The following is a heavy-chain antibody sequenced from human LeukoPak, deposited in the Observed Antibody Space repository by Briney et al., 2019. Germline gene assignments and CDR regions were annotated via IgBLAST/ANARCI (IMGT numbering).Heavy chain of an antibody. D-gene: IGHD3-22*01. CDR2: INHSGST. CDR1: GGSISGYY. CDR3: ARARYYYDSSGYPRMYYFDY. V-gene: IGHV4-34*01. Sequence: SETLSLTCTVSGGSISGYYWSWIRQPPGKGLEWIGEINHSGSTNYNPSLKSRVTISVDTSKNQFSLKLSSVTAADTAVYYCARARYYYDSSGYPRMYYFDYWGQGTLVTVSS. J-gene: IGHJ4*02.